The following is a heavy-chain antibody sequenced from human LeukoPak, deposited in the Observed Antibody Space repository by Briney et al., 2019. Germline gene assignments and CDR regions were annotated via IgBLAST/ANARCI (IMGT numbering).Heavy chain of an antibody. CDR1: GFTFSSYA. J-gene: IGHJ4*02. D-gene: IGHD6-13*01. CDR3: ARASSWFLYYFDY. V-gene: IGHV3-23*01. Sequence: PGGSLRLSCAASGFTFSSYAMSWVRQAPGKGLEWVSAISGSGGSTYYADSVKGRFTISRDNSKNTLYPQMNSLRAEDTAVYYCARASSWFLYYFDYWGQGTLVTVSS. CDR2: ISGSGGST.